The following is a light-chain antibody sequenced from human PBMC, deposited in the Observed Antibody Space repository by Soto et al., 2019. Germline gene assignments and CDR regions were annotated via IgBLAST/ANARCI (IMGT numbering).Light chain of an antibody. CDR3: QQSYSTPT. V-gene: IGKV1-39*01. CDR1: QSISSY. Sequence: DIHMTQSPSSLSASVGYIFTITCRASQSISSYLNWYKQKPGKAPKLLIYAASSLQSGVPSRLSGSGSGTDFTLTISSLKPEDFATYYCQQSYSTPTFGQGTKVDIK. CDR2: AAS. J-gene: IGKJ1*01.